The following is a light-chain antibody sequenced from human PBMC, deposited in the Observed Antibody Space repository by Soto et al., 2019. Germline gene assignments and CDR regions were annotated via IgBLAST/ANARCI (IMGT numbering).Light chain of an antibody. J-gene: IGKJ1*01. CDR3: LQDYSYPRT. CDR1: QGIRNE. V-gene: IGKV1-6*01. Sequence: AIQMTQSPSSLSASMGDRVTITCRASQGIRNELAWYQQRPGRAPNLLIYASSNLQTGVPSRFRGSGSGTDFTLTISSLQPEDFATYYCLQDYSYPRTFGQGTKVEV. CDR2: ASS.